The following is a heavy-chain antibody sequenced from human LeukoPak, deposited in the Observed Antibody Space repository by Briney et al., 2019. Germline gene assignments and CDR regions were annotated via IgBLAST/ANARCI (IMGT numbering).Heavy chain of an antibody. CDR1: GNTFTGYY. Sequence: GASVKVSCKASGNTFTGYYIYWVRQAPGQGLEWMGRMNPNSGGTNYAQKFQGRVTMTRDTSISTAYMELSRLRSDDTAVYYCARDKVAGVGALDYWGQGTLVTVSS. D-gene: IGHD3-16*01. J-gene: IGHJ4*02. CDR3: ARDKVAGVGALDY. CDR2: MNPNSGGT. V-gene: IGHV1-2*02.